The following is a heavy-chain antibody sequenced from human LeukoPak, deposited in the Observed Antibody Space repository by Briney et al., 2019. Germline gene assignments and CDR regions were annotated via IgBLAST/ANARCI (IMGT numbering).Heavy chain of an antibody. V-gene: IGHV3-21*01. J-gene: IGHJ6*03. CDR3: ARGLGYCRSTSCYDYYYYYMDV. CDR1: GFTFSSYS. Sequence: GGSLRLSCAASGFTFSSYSMNWVRQAPGKGLEWVSSISSSSYIYYADSVKGRFTISRDNAKNSLYLQMNSLRAEDTAVYYCARGLGYCRSTSCYDYYYYYMDVWGKGTTVTVSS. CDR2: ISSSSYI. D-gene: IGHD2-2*01.